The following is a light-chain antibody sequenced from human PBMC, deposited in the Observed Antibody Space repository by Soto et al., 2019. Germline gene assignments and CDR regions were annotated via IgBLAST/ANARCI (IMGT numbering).Light chain of an antibody. CDR2: NNN. V-gene: IGLV1-44*01. Sequence: QSVLTQPPSASGTPGQRVTISCSGSSSNIGSGTVNWYQQLPGTAPKLLIYNNNQWPSGVPDRFSGSKSCTSASLAISGLQSEDDADYYCAAWDVSLNGLYVFGTGTKLTVL. CDR3: AAWDVSLNGLYV. J-gene: IGLJ1*01. CDR1: SSNIGSGT.